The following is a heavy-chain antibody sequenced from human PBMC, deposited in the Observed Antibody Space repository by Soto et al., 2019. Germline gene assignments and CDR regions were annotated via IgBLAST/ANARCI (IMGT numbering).Heavy chain of an antibody. Sequence: QVQLQESGPGLVKPSQTLSLTCTVSGGSFISGAYHWSWVRQHPGQGLEWIASISYRGITYSNPSLKSRLSMSVDTSKNQFSLNLTSVTAADTAVYHCARMSATGTRWFDPWGQGTLVTVSS. D-gene: IGHD6-13*01. J-gene: IGHJ5*02. CDR3: ARMSATGTRWFDP. CDR1: GGSFISGAYH. V-gene: IGHV4-31*03. CDR2: ISYRGIT.